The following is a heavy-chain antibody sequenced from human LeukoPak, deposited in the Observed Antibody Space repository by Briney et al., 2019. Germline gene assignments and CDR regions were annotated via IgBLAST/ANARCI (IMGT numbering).Heavy chain of an antibody. CDR2: ISGSGGST. D-gene: IGHD1-26*01. CDR1: GFTFSSYA. V-gene: IGHV3-23*01. Sequence: GGSLRLSCAASGFTFSSYAMSWVRQAPGKGLEWVSAISGSGGSTYYADSVKGRFTISRDNSKNTLYLQMNSLRAGDTAVYYCAKGGGSYTLYYYYMDVWGKGTTVTVSS. CDR3: AKGGGSYTLYYYYMDV. J-gene: IGHJ6*03.